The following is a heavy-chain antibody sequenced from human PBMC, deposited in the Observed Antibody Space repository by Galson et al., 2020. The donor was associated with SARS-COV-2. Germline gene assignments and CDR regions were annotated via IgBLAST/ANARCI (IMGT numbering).Heavy chain of an antibody. Sequence: GGSLRLSCAASGFTFSSYAMHWVRQAPGKGLEYVSAISSNGGSAYYADSVKGRFTISRDNSKNTLYLQMGSLRAEDMAVYYCARDSDCGGDCYSMYGGPHFDYWGLGTLVTVSS. D-gene: IGHD2-21*02. J-gene: IGHJ4*02. V-gene: IGHV3-64*02. CDR1: GFTFSSYA. CDR3: ARDSDCGGDCYSMYGGPHFDY. CDR2: ISSNGGSA.